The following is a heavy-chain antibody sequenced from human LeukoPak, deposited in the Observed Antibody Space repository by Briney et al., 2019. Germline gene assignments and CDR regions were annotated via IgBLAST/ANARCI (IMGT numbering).Heavy chain of an antibody. V-gene: IGHV3-33*01. CDR2: IWCDGSNK. CDR3: ARRALRYFDWLLHGSMFDY. Sequence: GGSLRLSCAASGFTFSSYGMHWVRQAPGKGLEWVAVIWCDGSNKYYADSVKGRFTISRDNSKNTLYLQMNSLRAEDTAVYYCARRALRYFDWLLHGSMFDYWGQGTLVTVSS. J-gene: IGHJ4*02. D-gene: IGHD3-9*01. CDR1: GFTFSSYG.